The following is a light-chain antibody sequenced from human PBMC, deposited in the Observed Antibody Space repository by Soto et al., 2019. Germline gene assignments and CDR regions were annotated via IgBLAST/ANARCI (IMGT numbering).Light chain of an antibody. Sequence: EIVMTQSPATLSVSPGERATLSCRASQSVSSNLAWYQQKPGQAPRVLIYGASTRATGIPARFSGSGSGTEFTLTISSLQSEDFAVYYCQQYNIWPRAFGQGTKADIK. CDR2: GAS. CDR1: QSVSSN. CDR3: QQYNIWPRA. V-gene: IGKV3-15*01. J-gene: IGKJ1*01.